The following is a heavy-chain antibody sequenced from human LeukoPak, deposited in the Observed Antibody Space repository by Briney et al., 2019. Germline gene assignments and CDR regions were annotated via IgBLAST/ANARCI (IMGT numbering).Heavy chain of an antibody. CDR2: VNCNSGVT. Sequence: GASVKVSCKASGYTFTDYFLHWVRQAPGQGPEWMGRVNCNSGVTMYAQNLQDRITMTTVTSIGTAYMELNSLTSDDTAVYYCARDLSSTANWELDFWGRGTLVTVSS. D-gene: IGHD1-1*01. CDR3: ARDLSSTANWELDF. J-gene: IGHJ4*02. CDR1: GYTFTDYF. V-gene: IGHV1-2*06.